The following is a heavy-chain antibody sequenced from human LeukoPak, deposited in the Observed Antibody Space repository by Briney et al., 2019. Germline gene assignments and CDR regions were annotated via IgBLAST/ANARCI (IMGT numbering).Heavy chain of an antibody. D-gene: IGHD1-26*01. Sequence: GGSLRLSCAASGFTVSSNYMSWVRQAPGKGLEWVSVIYSGGSTYYADSVKGRFTISRDNSKNTLYLQMNSLRSDDTAVYYCARERWERGAGYWGQGTLVTVSS. CDR1: GFTVSSNY. CDR2: IYSGGST. J-gene: IGHJ4*02. V-gene: IGHV3-53*05. CDR3: ARERWERGAGY.